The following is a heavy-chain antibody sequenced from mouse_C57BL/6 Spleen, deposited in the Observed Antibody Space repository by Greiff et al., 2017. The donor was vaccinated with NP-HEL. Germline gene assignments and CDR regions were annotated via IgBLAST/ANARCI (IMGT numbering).Heavy chain of an antibody. J-gene: IGHJ1*03. CDR3: TIMVTTRYFDV. CDR2: IDPSDSYT. V-gene: IGHV1-69*01. Sequence: QVQLQQPGAELVMPGASVKLSCKASGYTFTSYWMHWVKQRPGQGLEWIGEIDPSDSYTNYNQKFKGKSTLTVDKSSSTGYMQLSSLTSEDSTVYCCTIMVTTRYFDVWGTGTTVTVSS. D-gene: IGHD2-3*01. CDR1: GYTFTSYW.